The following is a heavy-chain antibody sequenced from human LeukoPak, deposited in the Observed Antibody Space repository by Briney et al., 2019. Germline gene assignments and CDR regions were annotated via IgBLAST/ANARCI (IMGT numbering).Heavy chain of an antibody. J-gene: IGHJ5*02. CDR3: ARKMPVVRAGMGWFDP. D-gene: IGHD3-10*01. CDR2: MNPNSGNT. V-gene: IGHV1-8*01. CDR1: GYTFTSYD. Sequence: GASVKVSCKASGYTFTSYDINWVRQATGQGLEWMGWMNPNSGNTGYAQKFQGRVTMTRNTSISTAYMELSSLRSEDTAVYYCARKMPVVRAGMGWFDPWGQGTLVTVSS.